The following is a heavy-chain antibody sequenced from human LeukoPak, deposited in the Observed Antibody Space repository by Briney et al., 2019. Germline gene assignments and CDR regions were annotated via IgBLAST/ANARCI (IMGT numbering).Heavy chain of an antibody. CDR2: ISYDGSNK. V-gene: IGHV3-30*18. J-gene: IGHJ4*02. CDR3: AKDGTTDYYDYVWGSYRFSNYFDY. CDR1: GFTFSSYG. D-gene: IGHD3-16*02. Sequence: PGGSLRLSCAASGFTFSSYGMHWVRQAPGKGLEWVAVISYDGSNKYYADSVKGRFTISRDNSKNTLYLQMNSLRAEDTAVYYCAKDGTTDYYDYVWGSYRFSNYFDYWGQGTLVTVSS.